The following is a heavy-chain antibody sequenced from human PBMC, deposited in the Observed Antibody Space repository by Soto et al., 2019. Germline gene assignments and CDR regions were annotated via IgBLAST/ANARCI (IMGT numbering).Heavy chain of an antibody. J-gene: IGHJ1*01. CDR1: GFTFSSYA. D-gene: IGHD2-2*01. CDR2: ISYDGSNK. V-gene: IGHV3-30-3*01. Sequence: QVQLVESGGGVVQPGRSLRLSCAASGFTFSSYAMHWVRQAPGKGLEWVAVISYDGSNKYYADSVKGRFTISRDNSKNTLYLQMNSLRAEDTAVYYCAREGSYEFQHRQFQHWGQGTLVTVSS. CDR3: AREGSYEFQHRQFQH.